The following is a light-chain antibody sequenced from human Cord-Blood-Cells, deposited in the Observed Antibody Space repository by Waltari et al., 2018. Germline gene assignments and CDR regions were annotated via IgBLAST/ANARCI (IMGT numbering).Light chain of an antibody. V-gene: IGKV3-15*01. CDR2: GAS. CDR1: QSVSSN. Sequence: EIVMTQSPATLSVSPGERATLSCRASQSVSSNLAWYQQKPGQAPRLLIYGASTSATGIPAWFSGGGSGTEFTLTISSLQSEDFAVYYCQQYNNWPPWTFGQGTKVEIK. J-gene: IGKJ1*01. CDR3: QQYNNWPPWT.